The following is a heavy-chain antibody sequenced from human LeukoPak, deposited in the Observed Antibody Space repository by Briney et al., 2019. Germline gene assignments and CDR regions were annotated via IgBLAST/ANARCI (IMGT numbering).Heavy chain of an antibody. J-gene: IGHJ3*02. D-gene: IGHD2-2*01. V-gene: IGHV4-34*01. Sequence: PSETLSLTCAVYGGSFSGYYWSWIRQPPGKGLEWIGEINHSGSTNYNPSLKSRVTISVDTSKNQFSLKLSSVTAADTAVYYCARPKGIVVVPAAKLGAFDIWGQGTMVTVSS. CDR2: INHSGST. CDR3: ARPKGIVVVPAAKLGAFDI. CDR1: GGSFSGYY.